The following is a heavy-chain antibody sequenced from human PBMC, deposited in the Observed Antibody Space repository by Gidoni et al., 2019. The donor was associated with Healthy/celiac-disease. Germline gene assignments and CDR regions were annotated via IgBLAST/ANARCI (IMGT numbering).Heavy chain of an antibody. D-gene: IGHD3-3*01. V-gene: IGHV4-59*01. CDR2: IYYSGST. Sequence: QVQLQESGPGLVKPSETLSLACTVSGVSISSYYWGWIRQPPGKVLEWIGYIYYSGSTNYNPSLKSRVTISVDTSKNQFSLKLSSVTAADTAVYYWARSYDFWSGYPLDYWGQGTLVTVSS. CDR1: GVSISSYY. J-gene: IGHJ4*02. CDR3: ARSYDFWSGYPLDY.